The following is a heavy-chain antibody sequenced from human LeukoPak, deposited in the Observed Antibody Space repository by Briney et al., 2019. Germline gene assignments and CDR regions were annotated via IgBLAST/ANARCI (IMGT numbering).Heavy chain of an antibody. Sequence: GGSLRLSCAASGFTFSSYGMHWVRQAPGKGLEWVAVISYDGSNKYYADSVKGRFTISRDNSKNTLYLQMSSLRAEDTAVYYCAKGPEYYYDSSGSDYWGQGTLVTVSS. V-gene: IGHV3-30*18. CDR1: GFTFSSYG. D-gene: IGHD3-22*01. CDR2: ISYDGSNK. CDR3: AKGPEYYYDSSGSDY. J-gene: IGHJ4*02.